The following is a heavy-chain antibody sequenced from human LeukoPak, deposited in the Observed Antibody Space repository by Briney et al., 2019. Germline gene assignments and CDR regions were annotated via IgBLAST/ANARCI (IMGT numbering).Heavy chain of an antibody. CDR3: ARVRRTSIVVVPAAIGKGVEYFDY. Sequence: PSETLSPTCTVSGGSIRSSSYYWSWIRQPPGKGLEWIGYIYYSGSTNYNPSLKSRVTISVDTSKNQFSLKLSSVTAADTAVYYCARVRRTSIVVVPAAIGKGVEYFDYWGQGTLVTVSS. D-gene: IGHD2-2*01. CDR2: IYYSGST. J-gene: IGHJ4*02. V-gene: IGHV4-61*01. CDR1: GGSIRSSSYY.